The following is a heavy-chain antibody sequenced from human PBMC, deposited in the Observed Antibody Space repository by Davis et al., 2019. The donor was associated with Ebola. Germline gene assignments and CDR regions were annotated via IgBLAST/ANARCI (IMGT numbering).Heavy chain of an antibody. CDR2: ISYDGSNK. CDR1: GFTFSSYA. D-gene: IGHD3-22*01. CDR3: ARGGSNDSSGYYGDYFDY. J-gene: IGHJ4*02. Sequence: GESLKISCAASGFTFSSYAMHWVRQAPGKGLEWVAVISYDGSNKYYADSVKGRFTISRDNSKNTLYLQMNSLRAEDTAVHYCARGGSNDSSGYYGDYFDYWGQGTLVTVSS. V-gene: IGHV3-30-3*01.